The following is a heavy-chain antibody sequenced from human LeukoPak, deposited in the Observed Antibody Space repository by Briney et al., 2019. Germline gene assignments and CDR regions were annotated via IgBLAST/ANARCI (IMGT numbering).Heavy chain of an antibody. V-gene: IGHV3-21*01. CDR1: GFDITAYT. Sequence: GGSLRPSCSGSGFDITAYTVTWVRQVPGKSLEWVSSISRSGSYIHYAPSVKGRFTISRDNAKRSVYLQMKSLRADDTALYYCARDPDSRGTEPPFFDHWGRGTLVTVSS. D-gene: IGHD3-22*01. CDR3: ARDPDSRGTEPPFFDH. J-gene: IGHJ4*02. CDR2: ISRSGSYI.